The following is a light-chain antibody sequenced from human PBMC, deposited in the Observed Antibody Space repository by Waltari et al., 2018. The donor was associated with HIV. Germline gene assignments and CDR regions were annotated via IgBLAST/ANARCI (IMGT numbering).Light chain of an antibody. V-gene: IGLV4-69*01. J-gene: IGLJ3*02. CDR2: VTSDGSH. CDR3: QTWGTGIRV. CDR1: SGHRRYD. Sequence: QLLLTQSPSASASLAASVQLTCTLRSGHRRYDIACQQQQPEKGPHYLMKVTSDGSHRKGDGIPDRFSGSSSGAERYLTISSLQSEDEAAYYCQTWGTGIRVFGGGTKLTVL.